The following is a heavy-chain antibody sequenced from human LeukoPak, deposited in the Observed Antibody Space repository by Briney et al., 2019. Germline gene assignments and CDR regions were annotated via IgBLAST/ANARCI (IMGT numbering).Heavy chain of an antibody. D-gene: IGHD3-22*01. CDR3: ASLSHYYDSSGYSRDYFDY. CDR1: GFTFSSYW. J-gene: IGHJ4*02. V-gene: IGHV3-7*01. Sequence: PGGSLRLSCAASGFTFSSYWMSWVRQAPGKGLEWVANIKQDGSEKYYVDSVKGRFTISRDNAKNSLYLQMNSLRAEDTAVYYCASLSHYYDSSGYSRDYFDYWGQGTLVTVSS. CDR2: IKQDGSEK.